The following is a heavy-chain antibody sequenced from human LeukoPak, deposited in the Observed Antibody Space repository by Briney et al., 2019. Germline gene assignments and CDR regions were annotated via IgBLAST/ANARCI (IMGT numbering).Heavy chain of an antibody. CDR1: GYSISSGYY. J-gene: IGHJ4*02. Sequence: SETLSLTCTVSGYSISSGYYWSWIRQPPGKGLEWIGEINHSGSTNYNPSLKSRVTISVDTSKNQFSLKLSSVTAADTAVYYCARLRGYSYGPNFDYWGQGTLVTVSS. CDR2: INHSGST. D-gene: IGHD5-18*01. CDR3: ARLRGYSYGPNFDY. V-gene: IGHV4-38-2*02.